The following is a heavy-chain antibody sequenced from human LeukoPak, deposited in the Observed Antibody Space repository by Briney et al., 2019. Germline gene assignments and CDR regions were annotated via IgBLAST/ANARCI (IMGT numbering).Heavy chain of an antibody. J-gene: IGHJ3*02. CDR1: GGSFSGYY. D-gene: IGHD4-17*01. V-gene: IGHV4-34*01. Sequence: SETLSLTCAVYGGSFSGYYWSWIRQPPGKGLEWIGEINHSGSTDYNPSLKSRVTISVDTSKNQFSLKLSSVTAADTAVYYCATPYGATPGAFDIWGQGTMVTVSS. CDR2: INHSGST. CDR3: ATPYGATPGAFDI.